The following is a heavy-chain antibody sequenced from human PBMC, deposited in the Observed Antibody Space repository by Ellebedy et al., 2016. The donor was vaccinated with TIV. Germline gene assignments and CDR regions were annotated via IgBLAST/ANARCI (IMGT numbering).Heavy chain of an antibody. Sequence: AASVTVSCKASGGTFSSYAFIWVRQAPGHGLEWMGRIIPILGSANYAQKFQGRVTITADKSTSTAYMELSSLRSADTAVYSCARSPLTMIRGVPSGWFDPWGQGTLVTVSS. D-gene: IGHD3-10*01. CDR3: ARSPLTMIRGVPSGWFDP. V-gene: IGHV1-69*04. CDR1: GGTFSSYA. CDR2: IIPILGSA. J-gene: IGHJ5*02.